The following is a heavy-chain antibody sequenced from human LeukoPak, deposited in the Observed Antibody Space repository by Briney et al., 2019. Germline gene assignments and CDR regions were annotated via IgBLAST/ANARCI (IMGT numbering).Heavy chain of an antibody. D-gene: IGHD2-15*01. Sequence: RGSLRLSCAASGFTFSSRWMSWVRQAPGKGLEWVANTKQDGSEKYYVDSVKGRFTISRDNAKNSLYLQMNSLRVDDTAVYYCARDSDGYDLWGQGTLVTVSS. CDR3: ARDSDGYDL. J-gene: IGHJ4*02. V-gene: IGHV3-7*01. CDR2: TKQDGSEK. CDR1: GFTFSSRW.